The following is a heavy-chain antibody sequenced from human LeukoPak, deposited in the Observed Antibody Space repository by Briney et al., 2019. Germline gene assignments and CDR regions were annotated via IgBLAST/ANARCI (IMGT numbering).Heavy chain of an antibody. CDR3: ARENYDILTGYSGIDY. J-gene: IGHJ4*02. CDR1: GFTFGTYW. V-gene: IGHV3-74*01. D-gene: IGHD3-9*01. CDR2: INSDGGTT. Sequence: GGSLRLSCGASGFTFGTYWMHWVRQAPGKGLVWVSGINSDGGTTTYADSVKGRFTISRDNAKNSLYLQMNSLRAEDTAVYYCARENYDILTGYSGIDYWGQGTLVTVSS.